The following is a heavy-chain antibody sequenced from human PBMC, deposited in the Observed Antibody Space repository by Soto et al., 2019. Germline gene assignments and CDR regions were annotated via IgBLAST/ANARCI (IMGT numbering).Heavy chain of an antibody. D-gene: IGHD5-12*01. CDR1: GGSISSGGYY. Sequence: SETLSLTCTVSGGSISSGGYYWSWIRQHPGKGLEWIGYIYYSGSTYYNPSLKSRVTISVDTSKNQFSLKLSSVTAADTAVYYCARVEDSGYSGPRYYYYYGMDVWGQGNTVTVSS. V-gene: IGHV4-31*03. J-gene: IGHJ6*02. CDR2: IYYSGST. CDR3: ARVEDSGYSGPRYYYYYGMDV.